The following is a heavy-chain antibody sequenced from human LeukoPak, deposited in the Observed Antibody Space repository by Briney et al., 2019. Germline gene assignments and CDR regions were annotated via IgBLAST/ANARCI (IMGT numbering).Heavy chain of an antibody. J-gene: IGHJ4*02. CDR2: INHSGST. CDR1: GGSFSGYY. Sequence: TSETLSLTCAVYGGSFSGYYWSWIRLPPGKGLEWIGEINHSGSTNYNPSLKSRVTISVDTSKNQFSLKLSSVTAADTAVYYCARGRSEYYYDSSGYYYFDYWGQGTLVTVSS. CDR3: ARGRSEYYYDSSGYYYFDY. V-gene: IGHV4-34*01. D-gene: IGHD3-22*01.